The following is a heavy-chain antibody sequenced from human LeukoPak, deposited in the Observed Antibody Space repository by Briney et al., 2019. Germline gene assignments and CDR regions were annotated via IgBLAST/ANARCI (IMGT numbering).Heavy chain of an antibody. J-gene: IGHJ5*02. V-gene: IGHV1-2*02. CDR3: ARGIRDGYNFGWFDP. CDR2: INPNSGGT. CDR1: GYTFTGYY. Sequence: GASVKVSCKASGYTFTGYYMHWVRQAPGQGLEWMGWINPNSGGTNYAQKFQGRVTMTRDTSISTAYMELSRLRSDDTAVYYCARGIRDGYNFGWFDPWGQGTLVTVSS. D-gene: IGHD5-24*01.